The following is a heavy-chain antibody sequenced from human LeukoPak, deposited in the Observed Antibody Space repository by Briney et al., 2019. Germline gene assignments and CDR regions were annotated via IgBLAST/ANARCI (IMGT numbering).Heavy chain of an antibody. CDR2: ISSSSSYI. D-gene: IGHD2-15*01. V-gene: IGHV3-21*01. CDR1: GFTFSSYS. CDR3: ARDRGSGGSCPACPFDY. Sequence: GGSLRLSCAASGFTFSSYSINWVRQAPGKGLEWVSPISSSSSYIYYADSVKGRFTISRDNAKNSLYLQMNSLRAEDTAVYYCARDRGSGGSCPACPFDYWGQGTLVTVSS. J-gene: IGHJ4*02.